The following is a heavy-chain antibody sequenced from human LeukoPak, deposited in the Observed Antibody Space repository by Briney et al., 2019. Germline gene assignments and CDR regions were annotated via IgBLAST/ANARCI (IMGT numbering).Heavy chain of an antibody. CDR3: ARAEYDFWSGTVFDY. Sequence: PSETLSLTCTVSGGSISSSSYYWGWIRQPPGKGLEWIGSIYYIVSTYYNPSLKSRVTISVDTSKNQFSLKLSSVPAAATAVYYCARAEYDFWSGTVFDYWGQGTLVTVSS. CDR2: IYYIVST. J-gene: IGHJ4*02. D-gene: IGHD3-3*01. CDR1: GGSISSSSYY. V-gene: IGHV4-39*07.